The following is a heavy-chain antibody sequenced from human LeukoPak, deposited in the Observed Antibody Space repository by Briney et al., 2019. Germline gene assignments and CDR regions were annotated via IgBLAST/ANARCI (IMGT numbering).Heavy chain of an antibody. D-gene: IGHD1-26*01. CDR2: ISSSSNTI. CDR1: GFTFSSYA. V-gene: IGHV3-48*01. Sequence: PGGSLRPSCAASGFTFSSYAMHWVRQAPGKGLESVSYISSSSNTIHYADSVKGRFTISRDNARNSLSLQMNSLRAEDTAVYYCARDEGGNNWGQGTLVTVSS. J-gene: IGHJ4*02. CDR3: ARDEGGNN.